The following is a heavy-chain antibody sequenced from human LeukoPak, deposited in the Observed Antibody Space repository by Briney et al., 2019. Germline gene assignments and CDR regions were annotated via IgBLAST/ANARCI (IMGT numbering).Heavy chain of an antibody. J-gene: IGHJ4*02. CDR2: ISSSSSYI. CDR1: GFTFSSYS. CDR3: ARHLSGITGYTYGRGIDY. D-gene: IGHD5-18*01. V-gene: IGHV3-21*01. Sequence: GGSLRLSCAASGFTFSSYSMNWVRQAPGKGLEWVSSISSSSSYIYYADSVKGRFTISIGNAKNSLYLQMNSLRAEDTAVYYCARHLSGITGYTYGRGIDYWGQGTLLTVSS.